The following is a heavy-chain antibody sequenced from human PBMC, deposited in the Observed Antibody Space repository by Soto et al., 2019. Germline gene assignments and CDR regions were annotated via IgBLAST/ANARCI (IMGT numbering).Heavy chain of an antibody. J-gene: IGHJ4*02. V-gene: IGHV3-11*05. CDR2: ISSSTSHT. CDR1: GFTFSDYY. Sequence: QVQLVESGGGLVKPGGSLRLSCAVSGFTFSDYYMTWIRQAPGKGLEWVSYISSSTSHTNYADSVKGRITISRDNAKNSLFLQMNSLRAEDTAVYYCARGRGAAADYFDFWCQGTLVTVSS. D-gene: IGHD6-13*01. CDR3: ARGRGAAADYFDF.